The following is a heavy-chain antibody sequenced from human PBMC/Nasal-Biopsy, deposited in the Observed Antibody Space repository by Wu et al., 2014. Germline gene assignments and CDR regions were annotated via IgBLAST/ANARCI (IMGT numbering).Heavy chain of an antibody. CDR2: ISFDGTSE. CDR3: ARGFTIFGGYFDY. Sequence: LRLSCAASGFTFSTHAMHWVRQAPGKGLEWVAVISFDGTSEYYADSVKGRFTISRDNYKYTLFLQMNGLRADDTAVYYCARGFTIFGGYFDYWGPGNPGHRLL. CDR1: GFTFSTHA. V-gene: IGHV3-30-3*01. J-gene: IGHJ4*02. D-gene: IGHD3-3*01.